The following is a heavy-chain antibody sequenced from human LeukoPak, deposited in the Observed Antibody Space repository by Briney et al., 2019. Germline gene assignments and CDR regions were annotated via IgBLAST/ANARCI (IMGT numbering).Heavy chain of an antibody. CDR3: ATQSSGSYYRY. D-gene: IGHD1-26*01. J-gene: IGHJ4*02. CDR2: INPNSGDT. CDR1: GYTFTDYY. V-gene: IGHV1-2*02. Sequence: ASVKVSCKASGYTFTDYYMHWVRQAPGQGLEWMGWINPNSGDTNCAQKFQGRVTLTRDTSISTAYMELSRLRSDDTAVYYCATQSSGSYYRYWGQGTLVTVSS.